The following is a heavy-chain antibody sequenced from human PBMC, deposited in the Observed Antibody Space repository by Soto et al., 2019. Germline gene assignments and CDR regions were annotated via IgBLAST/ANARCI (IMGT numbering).Heavy chain of an antibody. Sequence: PSETLSLTCTVSGGSISSSSYYWGWIRQPPGKGLAWIGSIYYSGSTYYNPSLKSRVTISVDTSKNQFSLKLSSVTAADTAVYYCAMIALSSGWQSQVYHYYCMDVLGEGTMVTVSS. CDR2: IYYSGST. J-gene: IGHJ6*04. D-gene: IGHD6-19*01. V-gene: IGHV4-39*01. CDR3: AMIALSSGWQSQVYHYYCMDV. CDR1: GGSISSSSYY.